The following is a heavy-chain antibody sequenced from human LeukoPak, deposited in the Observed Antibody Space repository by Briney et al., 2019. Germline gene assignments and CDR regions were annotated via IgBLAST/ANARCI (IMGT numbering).Heavy chain of an antibody. CDR3: ARVGAYCSGGSCYHYFDY. D-gene: IGHD2-15*01. CDR2: INPNSGGT. CDR1: GYTFTGYY. Sequence: ASVKVSCKASGYTFTGYYMHWVRQAPGQGLEWMGRINPNSGGTNYAQKFQGRATMTRDTSISTAYMELSRLRSDDTAVYYCARVGAYCSGGSCYHYFDYWGQGTLVTVSS. V-gene: IGHV1-2*06. J-gene: IGHJ4*02.